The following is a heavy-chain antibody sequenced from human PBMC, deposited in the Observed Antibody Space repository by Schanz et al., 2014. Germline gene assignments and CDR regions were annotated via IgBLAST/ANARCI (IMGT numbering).Heavy chain of an antibody. V-gene: IGHV3-23*04. CDR3: ARDRQQLVGRIGYYYGMDV. CDR1: GFTFSSYA. J-gene: IGHJ6*02. CDR2: ISGSGEKT. D-gene: IGHD6-13*01. Sequence: EVQLVESGGGLVQPGGSLRLSCAASGFTFSSYAMSWVRQAPGKGLEWVSAISGSGEKTYYTDSVKGRFTISRDSTENTLYLQMNSLRAEDTAVYYCARDRQQLVGRIGYYYGMDVWGQGTTVTVSS.